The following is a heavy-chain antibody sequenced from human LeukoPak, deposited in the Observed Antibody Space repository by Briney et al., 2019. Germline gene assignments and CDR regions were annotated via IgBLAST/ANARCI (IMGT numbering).Heavy chain of an antibody. D-gene: IGHD2-21*02. V-gene: IGHV3-64D*06. CDR1: GFTFSSYA. CDR3: VKGIVVVTARAFDY. CDR2: IISNGGST. J-gene: IGHJ4*02. Sequence: GGSLRLSCSASGFTFSSYAMHWVRQAPGKGLEYVSAIISNGGSTYYADSVKGRFTISRDNTKNTLYLQMSSLRPEDTAVYYCVKGIVVVTARAFDYWGQGTLVTVSS.